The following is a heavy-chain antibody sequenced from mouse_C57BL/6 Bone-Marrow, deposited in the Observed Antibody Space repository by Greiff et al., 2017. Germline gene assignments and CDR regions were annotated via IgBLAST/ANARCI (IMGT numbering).Heavy chain of an antibody. Sequence: QVQLQQSGAELVRPGASVTLSCKASGYTFTDYEMHWVKQTPVHGLEWIGAIDPETGGTAYNQKFKGKAILTADKSSSTAYMELRSLTSEDSAVYYCTRTNYYGSSPHWYFDVWGTGTTVTVSS. CDR1: GYTFTDYE. D-gene: IGHD1-1*01. J-gene: IGHJ1*03. CDR3: TRTNYYGSSPHWYFDV. CDR2: IDPETGGT. V-gene: IGHV1-15*01.